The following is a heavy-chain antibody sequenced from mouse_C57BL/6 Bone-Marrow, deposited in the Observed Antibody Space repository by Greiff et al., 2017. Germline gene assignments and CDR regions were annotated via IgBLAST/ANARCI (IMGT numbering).Heavy chain of an antibody. CDR2: IHPNSGST. CDR1: GYTFTSYW. D-gene: IGHD1-1*01. Sequence: QVQLQQPGAELVKPGASVKLSCKASGYTFTSYWMHWVKQRPGQGLEWIGMIHPNSGSTNYNEKFKSKATLTVDKSSSTAYMQLSSLTSEDSAVXYCARIPLIYYYGSSYGNYWGQGTTLTVSS. V-gene: IGHV1-64*01. CDR3: ARIPLIYYYGSSYGNY. J-gene: IGHJ2*01.